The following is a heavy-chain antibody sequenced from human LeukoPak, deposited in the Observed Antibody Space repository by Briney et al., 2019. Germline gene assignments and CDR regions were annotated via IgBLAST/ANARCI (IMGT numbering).Heavy chain of an antibody. D-gene: IGHD2-21*02. V-gene: IGHV3-7*01. J-gene: IGHJ1*01. CDR1: GFTFNRCW. CDR3: TSWGDTTAEYFQR. Sequence: GGSLRLSCVVSGFTFNRCWMNWVRQAPGKGLEGVAHINPDGRDTYYVDSVKGRFTISRDTDQNSMYLQMNSLRVEDTAVYYCTSWGDTTAEYFQRWGQGTLVTVSS. CDR2: INPDGRDT.